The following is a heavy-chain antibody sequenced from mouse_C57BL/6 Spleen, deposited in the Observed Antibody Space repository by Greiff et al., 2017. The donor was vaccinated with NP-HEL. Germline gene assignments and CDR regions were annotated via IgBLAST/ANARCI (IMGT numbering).Heavy chain of an antibody. D-gene: IGHD1-1*01. CDR1: GYSITSGYY. CDR3: ARYYGSRPLDY. J-gene: IGHJ2*01. V-gene: IGHV3-6*01. CDR2: ISYDGSN. Sequence: EVQVVESGPGLVKPSQSLSLTCSVTGYSITSGYYWNWIRQFPGNKLEWMGYISYDGSNNYNPSLKNRISITRDTSKNQFFLKLNSVTTEDTATYYCARYYGSRPLDYWGQGTTLTVSS.